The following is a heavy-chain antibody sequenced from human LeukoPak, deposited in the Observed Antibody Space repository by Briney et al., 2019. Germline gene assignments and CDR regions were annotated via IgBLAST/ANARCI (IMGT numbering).Heavy chain of an antibody. D-gene: IGHD5-12*01. CDR1: GFTFNTYS. Sequence: GGSLRLSCAASGFTFNTYSMNWVRQAPGKGLEWVSYISSGSSTIYYADSVKGRFTISRDNAKNSLYLQMNSLRDEDTAVYYCARDLFHFASGYDVDYWGQGTLVTVSS. J-gene: IGHJ4*02. V-gene: IGHV3-48*02. CDR2: ISSGSSTI. CDR3: ARDLFHFASGYDVDY.